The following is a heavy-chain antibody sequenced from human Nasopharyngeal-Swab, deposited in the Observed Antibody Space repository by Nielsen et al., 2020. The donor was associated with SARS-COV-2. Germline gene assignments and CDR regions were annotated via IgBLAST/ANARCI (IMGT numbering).Heavy chain of an antibody. CDR2: ISWNSGSI. J-gene: IGHJ4*02. V-gene: IGHV3-9*01. Sequence: WIRQPPGKGLEWVSGISWNSGSIGYADSVKGRFTISRDNAKDMLYLQMNSLRAEDTAVYYCARVPFYSSGWYGVDYFDYWGQGTLVTVSS. CDR3: ARVPFYSSGWYGVDYFDY. D-gene: IGHD6-19*01.